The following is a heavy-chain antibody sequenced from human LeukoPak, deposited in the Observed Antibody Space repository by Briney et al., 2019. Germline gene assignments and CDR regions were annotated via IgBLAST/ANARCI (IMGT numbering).Heavy chain of an antibody. Sequence: GGSLRLSCAASGFTVSSNYMSWVRQAPGKGLEWVAFIQYDESDKYYADSVRGRFTISRDNSKNTLYLQMNSLRAEDTAVYYCAREGGITVAGKFDSWGQGTLVTVSS. J-gene: IGHJ4*02. V-gene: IGHV3-30*02. CDR2: IQYDESDK. D-gene: IGHD6-19*01. CDR1: GFTVSSNY. CDR3: AREGGITVAGKFDS.